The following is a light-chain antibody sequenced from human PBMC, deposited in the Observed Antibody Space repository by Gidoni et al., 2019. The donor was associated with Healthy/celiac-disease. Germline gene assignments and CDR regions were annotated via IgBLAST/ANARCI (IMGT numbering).Light chain of an antibody. J-gene: IGKJ4*01. CDR3: QKYNSAPPLT. Sequence: DIQMTQSPSSLSASVGDRVTITCRASQGISNYLAWYRQKPGKVPKLLIYAASTLQSGVPSRFSGSGSGTDFTLTISSLQPEDVATYYCQKYNSAPPLTFGGGTKVEIK. CDR1: QGISNY. CDR2: AAS. V-gene: IGKV1-27*01.